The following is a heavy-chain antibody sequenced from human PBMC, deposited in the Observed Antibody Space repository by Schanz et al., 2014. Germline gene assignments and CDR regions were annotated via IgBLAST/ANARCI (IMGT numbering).Heavy chain of an antibody. CDR1: GLNFDYYG. V-gene: IGHV3-21*01. CDR2: INSRSNFI. CDR3: ATEGPRGTRHPINYYYAMDN. J-gene: IGHJ6*02. D-gene: IGHD6-6*01. Sequence: EVQLLESGGGVVQPGRSLRLSCATSGLNFDYYGMNWVRQAPGKGLEWVSSINSRSNFIYYADSVKGRFTISRDNAKNSLYLQMNRLRAEDTAVYYCATEGPRGTRHPINYYYAMDNWGQGTKVTV.